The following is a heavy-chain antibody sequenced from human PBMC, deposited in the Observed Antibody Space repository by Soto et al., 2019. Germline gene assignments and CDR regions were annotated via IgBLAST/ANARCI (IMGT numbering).Heavy chain of an antibody. CDR1: WYSITNNHW. V-gene: IGHV4-4*02. D-gene: IGHD3-16*01. CDR3: ENKLGPYYYGLAV. J-gene: IGHJ6*02. CDR2: IYHTGIH. Sequence: PSDTLSLTCIVYWYSITNNHWWSWVRQPPGKGPELIGEIYHTGIHNYNPSLESRVAFSVGKSKNQFSLSLTSVTSADTAGYHPENKLGPYYYGLAVWGQGTTVPVSS.